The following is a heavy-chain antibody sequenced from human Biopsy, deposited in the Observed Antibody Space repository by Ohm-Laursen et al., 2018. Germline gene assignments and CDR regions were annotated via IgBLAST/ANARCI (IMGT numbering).Heavy chain of an antibody. CDR1: GGSISNYY. CDR3: AREPRIAAVAYFDP. CDR2: IYSSGST. Sequence: SETLSLTCTVSGGSISNYYWSWIRQPAGKGLEWIGRIYSSGSTNYNPSLKSRVTMSVDTSKNQFSLILSSMTAADTAVYYCAREPRIAAVAYFDPWGQGTPVTVSS. D-gene: IGHD6-13*01. V-gene: IGHV4-4*07. J-gene: IGHJ5*02.